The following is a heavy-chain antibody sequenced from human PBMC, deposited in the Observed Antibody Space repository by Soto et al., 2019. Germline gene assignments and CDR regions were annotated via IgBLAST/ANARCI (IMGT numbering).Heavy chain of an antibody. CDR3: ERLTDRSWYSRFAFDI. CDR2: INAGNGNT. J-gene: IGHJ3*02. D-gene: IGHD6-13*01. V-gene: IGHV1-3*01. Sequence: QVQLVQSGAEVKKPGASVKVSCKASGYTFTSYAMHWVRQAPGQRLEWMGWINAGNGNTKYSQKFQGRVTITRDPSASTAYMELSSLRSEDTAVYYCERLTDRSWYSRFAFDIWGQGTMVTVSS. CDR1: GYTFTSYA.